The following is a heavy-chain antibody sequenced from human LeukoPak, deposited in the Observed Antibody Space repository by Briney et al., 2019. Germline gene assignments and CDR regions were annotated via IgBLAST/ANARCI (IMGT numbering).Heavy chain of an antibody. J-gene: IGHJ1*01. CDR2: INHSGST. CDR1: GGSFSGYY. D-gene: IGHD1-7*01. V-gene: IGHV4-34*01. Sequence: PSETLSLTCAVYGGSFSGYYWSWIRQPPGKGLEWIGEINHSGSTNYNPSLKSRVTISVDTSKNQFSLKLSSVTAADTAVYYCASLNWNYAEYFQHWGQGTLVTVSS. CDR3: ASLNWNYAEYFQH.